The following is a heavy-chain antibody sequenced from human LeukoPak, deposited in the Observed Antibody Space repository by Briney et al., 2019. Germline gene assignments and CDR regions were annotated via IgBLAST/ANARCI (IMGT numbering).Heavy chain of an antibody. CDR2: IYTGGTT. V-gene: IGHV3-53*01. CDR3: ARGAGRGIYYFDS. J-gene: IGHJ4*02. Sequence: GGSLRPSCAVSGFTVSNYYMTWVRQAPGKGLEWVSVIYTGGTTGYAGSVKGRFTISRDNSKNTLYLQLSSLRAEDTALYYCARGAGRGIYYFDSWGQGTLVTVSS. CDR1: GFTVSNYY. D-gene: IGHD2-15*01.